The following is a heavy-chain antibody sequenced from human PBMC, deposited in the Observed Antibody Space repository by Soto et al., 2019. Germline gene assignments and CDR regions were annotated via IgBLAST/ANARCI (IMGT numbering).Heavy chain of an antibody. CDR2: ISSSSSTI. CDR3: ATTSGYYGSGSYYNGGDYYYYYGMDV. Sequence: GGSLRLSCAASGFTFSSYSMNWVRQAPGKGLEWVLYISSSSSTIYYADSVKGRFTISRDNDKNSLYLQMNSLRDEDTAVYYCATTSGYYGSGSYYNGGDYYYYYGMDVWGQGTTVTVSS. J-gene: IGHJ6*02. V-gene: IGHV3-48*02. D-gene: IGHD3-10*01. CDR1: GFTFSSYS.